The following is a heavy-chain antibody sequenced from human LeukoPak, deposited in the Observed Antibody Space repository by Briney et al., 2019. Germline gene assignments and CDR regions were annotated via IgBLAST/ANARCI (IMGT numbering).Heavy chain of an antibody. D-gene: IGHD2-15*01. J-gene: IGHJ6*02. CDR2: VYYSGST. Sequence: SETLSLTCTVSGGSISSSSCYWGWIRQPPGKGLEWIGRVYYSGSTYYNPSLKSRVTISVDTSKNQFSLKLSSVTAADTAVYYCARHAYCSGGSCYGNSYYYYYGMDVWGQGTTVTVSS. CDR3: ARHAYCSGGSCYGNSYYYYYGMDV. V-gene: IGHV4-39*01. CDR1: GGSISSSSCY.